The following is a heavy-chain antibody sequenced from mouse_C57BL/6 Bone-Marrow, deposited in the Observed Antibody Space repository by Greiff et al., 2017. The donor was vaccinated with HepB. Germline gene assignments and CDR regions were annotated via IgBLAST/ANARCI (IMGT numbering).Heavy chain of an antibody. Sequence: EVMLVESGGGLVQPGESLKLSCESNEYEFPSHDMSWVRKTPEQRLELVAAINSDGGSTYYPDTMERRFIISRDNTKKTLYLQMSSLRSEDTALYYCERHAYYYCSSYVSWYFDVWGTGTTVTVSS. CDR1: EYEFPSHD. D-gene: IGHD1-1*01. CDR2: INSDGGST. V-gene: IGHV5-2*01. J-gene: IGHJ1*03. CDR3: ERHAYYYCSSYVSWYFDV.